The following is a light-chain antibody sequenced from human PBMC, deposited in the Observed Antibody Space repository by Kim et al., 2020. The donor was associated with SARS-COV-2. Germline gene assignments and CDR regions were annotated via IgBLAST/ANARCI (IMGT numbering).Light chain of an antibody. CDR3: QAWDSGTAVV. CDR1: ELGDKY. CDR2: QDI. V-gene: IGLV3-1*01. J-gene: IGLJ2*01. Sequence: VSPGTPASITCSGDELGDKYVFWYQQTPGQSPVLVIYQDIKRPSGIPERFSASNSGNTATLTLSGTQATDEADYYCQAWDSGTAVVFGGGTQLTVL.